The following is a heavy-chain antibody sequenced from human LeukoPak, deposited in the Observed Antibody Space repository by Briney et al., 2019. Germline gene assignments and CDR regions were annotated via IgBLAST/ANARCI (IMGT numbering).Heavy chain of an antibody. CDR2: IYYSGST. J-gene: IGHJ1*01. Sequence: SETLSLTCTVSGGSISSSSYYWGWIYQAPGKGLEWIGSIYYSGSTYYNPSLKSRVTISVDRSKNQFSLKLSSVTAADTAVYYCARESLLGQLVRYFQHWGQGTLVTVSS. D-gene: IGHD6-13*01. CDR3: ARESLLGQLVRYFQH. V-gene: IGHV4-39*07. CDR1: GGSISSSSYY.